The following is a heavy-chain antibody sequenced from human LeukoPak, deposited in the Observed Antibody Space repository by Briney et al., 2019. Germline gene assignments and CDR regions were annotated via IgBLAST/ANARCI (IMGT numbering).Heavy chain of an antibody. CDR3: ARHRGPRHYYDSSGYPTFTHWGFDC. J-gene: IGHJ4*02. D-gene: IGHD3-22*01. CDR1: GYSISSGYY. Sequence: SETLSLTCAVSGYSISSGYYWGWIRQPPGKGLEWIGSIYHSGSTYYNPSLKSRVTISVDTSKNQFSLKLSSVTAADTAVYYCARHRGPRHYYDSSGYPTFTHWGFDCWGQGTLVTVSS. V-gene: IGHV4-38-2*01. CDR2: IYHSGST.